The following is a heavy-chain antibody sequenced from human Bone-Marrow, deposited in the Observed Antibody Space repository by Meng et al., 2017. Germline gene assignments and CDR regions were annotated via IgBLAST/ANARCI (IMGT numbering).Heavy chain of an antibody. CDR1: GGSFSAYD. CDR2: INHSGST. D-gene: IGHD2-21*01. J-gene: IGHJ4*02. Sequence: QVQVQQWGAGLLKPSETLSLTCAFYGGSFSAYDWSWIRQPPGKGLEGLGQINHSGSTNDNPSLKSRVTISIDTSRNQLSLKLSSVTAADTAVYYCRLAYCMGDCVDYWGQGTLVTVSS. CDR3: RLAYCMGDCVDY. V-gene: IGHV4-34*01.